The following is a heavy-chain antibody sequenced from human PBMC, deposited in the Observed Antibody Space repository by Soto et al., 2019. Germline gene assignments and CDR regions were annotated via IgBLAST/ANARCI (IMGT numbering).Heavy chain of an antibody. Sequence: QITLKESGPTLVKPTQTLTLTCTFSGFSLSTSGVGVGWIRQPPGKALEWLALIYWDDDKRYSPSLKSRLTITKDTSKNQVVLTMTNMDPVDTATYYCAHSPTVTDYYDYGMDVWGQGTTVTVSS. D-gene: IGHD4-17*01. V-gene: IGHV2-5*02. CDR1: GFSLSTSGVG. CDR2: IYWDDDK. J-gene: IGHJ6*02. CDR3: AHSPTVTDYYDYGMDV.